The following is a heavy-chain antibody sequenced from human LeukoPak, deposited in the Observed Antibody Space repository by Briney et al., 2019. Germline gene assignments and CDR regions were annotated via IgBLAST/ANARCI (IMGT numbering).Heavy chain of an antibody. V-gene: IGHV3-53*01. J-gene: IGHJ4*02. CDR2: IYSGGST. CDR3: ARDFRARRYGSGSYSVY. Sequence: AGGSLRLSCVASGFTVSSNYMSWVRQAPGKGLEWVSVIYSGGSTYYADSVKGRFTISRDNSKNTLYLQMNSLRAEDTAVYYCARDFRARRYGSGSYSVYWGQGTLVTVSS. CDR1: GFTVSSNY. D-gene: IGHD3-10*01.